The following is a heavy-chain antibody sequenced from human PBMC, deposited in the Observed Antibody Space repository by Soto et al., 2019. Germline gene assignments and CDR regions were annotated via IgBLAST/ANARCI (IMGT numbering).Heavy chain of an antibody. D-gene: IGHD3-10*01. CDR2: IIPVFGTT. CDR3: AREPFGRFDP. CDR1: GDSFGSYA. Sequence: QMQLVQSGPEVKKPGSSVKVSCKASGDSFGSYAVSWVRQAPGQGLGWMGAIIPVFGTTNYTQKFQGRVTITADDSTTTAYMELSSLRSDDTAVYYCAREPFGRFDPWGQGTLVTVSS. V-gene: IGHV1-69*01. J-gene: IGHJ5*02.